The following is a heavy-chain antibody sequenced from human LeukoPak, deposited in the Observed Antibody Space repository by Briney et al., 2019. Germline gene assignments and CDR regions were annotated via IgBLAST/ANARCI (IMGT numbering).Heavy chain of an antibody. J-gene: IGHJ3*02. Sequence: GGSLRLSCAPSGFTFSSYAMHWVRQAPGKGLEWVAVISYAGSNKFYADSVRGRVTISRDNSKNTLYLQMNNLKTEDTAVYYCARGQHRVTYSDDAFDIWGKGTMVTVS. CDR1: GFTFSSYA. V-gene: IGHV3-30-3*01. D-gene: IGHD4-11*01. CDR3: ARGQHRVTYSDDAFDI. CDR2: ISYAGSNK.